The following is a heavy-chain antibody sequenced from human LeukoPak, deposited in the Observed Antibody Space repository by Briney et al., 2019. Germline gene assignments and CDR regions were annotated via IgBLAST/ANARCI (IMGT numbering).Heavy chain of an antibody. J-gene: IGHJ3*02. CDR1: GFTFNNYA. Sequence: GGSLRLSCAASGFTFNNYAMHWVRQAPGKGLEWVAFIRYDGSNKYYADSVKGRFTISRDNSKNTLYLQMNSLRAEDTAVYYCAKMIGYCSSTSCPGAFDIWGQGTMVTVSS. V-gene: IGHV3-30*02. D-gene: IGHD2-2*01. CDR2: IRYDGSNK. CDR3: AKMIGYCSSTSCPGAFDI.